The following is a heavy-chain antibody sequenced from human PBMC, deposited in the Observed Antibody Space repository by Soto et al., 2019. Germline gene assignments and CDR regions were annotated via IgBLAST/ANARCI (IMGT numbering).Heavy chain of an antibody. CDR3: AKGKYYYDSSGYPPLDY. CDR2: ISGSGGST. CDR1: GFTFSSYA. V-gene: IGHV3-23*01. D-gene: IGHD3-22*01. J-gene: IGHJ4*02. Sequence: LRLSCAASGFTFSSYAMSWVRQAPGKGLEWVSAISGSGGSTYYADSVKGRFTISRDNSKNTLYLQMNSLRAEDTAVYYCAKGKYYYDSSGYPPLDYWGQGTLVTVSS.